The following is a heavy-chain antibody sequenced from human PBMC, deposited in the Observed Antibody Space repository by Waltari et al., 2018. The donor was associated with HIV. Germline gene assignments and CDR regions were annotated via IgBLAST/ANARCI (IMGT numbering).Heavy chain of an antibody. CDR1: GGSISSYY. V-gene: IGHV4-59*01. CDR2: IYYSGRT. J-gene: IGHJ4*02. Sequence: QVQLQESGPGLVKPSETLSLTCTVSGGSISSYYWSWIRQPPGKGLERIGYIYYSGRTNYNPSLTRRVTISVDTSTNPFSLKLSSVTAADTAVYYCASYGCNSAFDYWGQGTLVTVSS. D-gene: IGHD4-17*01. CDR3: ASYGCNSAFDY.